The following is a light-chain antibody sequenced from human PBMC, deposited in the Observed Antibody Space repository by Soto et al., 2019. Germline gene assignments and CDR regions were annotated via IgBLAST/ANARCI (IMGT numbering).Light chain of an antibody. Sequence: TSLTQSPATLSFSPGERASLSCRASQSVSSYLAWYQQKPGQAPRLLIYDASTRATGIPARFSGSGSGTDFTLTTSSLEDQEFVVYYCQQRRNWSPWTFGEGTKVDIK. J-gene: IGKJ1*01. CDR2: DAS. CDR1: QSVSSY. V-gene: IGKV3-11*01. CDR3: QQRRNWSPWT.